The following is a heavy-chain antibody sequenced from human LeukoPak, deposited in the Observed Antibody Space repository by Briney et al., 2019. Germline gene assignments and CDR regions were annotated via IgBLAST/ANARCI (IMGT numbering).Heavy chain of an antibody. Sequence: QPGRSLRLSCAASGFTFDDYAMHWVRQAPGKGLEWVSGISWNSGSIGYADSVKGRFTISRDNAKSSLYLQVNSLRAEDTALYYCAKELTGTYYYYGMDVWGQGTTVTVSS. CDR1: GFTFDDYA. J-gene: IGHJ6*02. D-gene: IGHD7-27*01. CDR2: ISWNSGSI. V-gene: IGHV3-9*01. CDR3: AKELTGTYYYYGMDV.